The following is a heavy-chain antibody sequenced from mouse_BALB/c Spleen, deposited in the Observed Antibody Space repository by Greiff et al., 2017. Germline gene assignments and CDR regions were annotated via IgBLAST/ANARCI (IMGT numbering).Heavy chain of an antibody. J-gene: IGHJ1*01. CDR2: ISYDGSN. CDR3: ASPLSTRYFDV. CDR1: GYSITSGYY. Sequence: ESGPGLVKPSQSLSLTCSVTGYSITSGYYWNWIRQFPGNKLEWMGYISYDGSNNYNPSLKNRISITRDTSKNQFFLKLNSVTTEDTATYYCASPLSTRYFDVWGAGTTVTVSS. V-gene: IGHV3-6*02.